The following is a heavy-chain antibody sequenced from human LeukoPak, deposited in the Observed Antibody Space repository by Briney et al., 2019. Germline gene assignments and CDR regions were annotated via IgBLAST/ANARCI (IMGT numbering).Heavy chain of an antibody. Sequence: QPGGSLRLSCAASGFTFSNYAMSWVRQAPGKGLEWVSSIGGSGVTTSYADSVQGRFTISRDNSKNTLYLQMTSLRAEDTALYYCAKKLSGSGWIFDYWGQGTLVTVSS. CDR2: IGGSGVTT. CDR1: GFTFSNYA. D-gene: IGHD6-19*01. CDR3: AKKLSGSGWIFDY. V-gene: IGHV3-23*01. J-gene: IGHJ4*02.